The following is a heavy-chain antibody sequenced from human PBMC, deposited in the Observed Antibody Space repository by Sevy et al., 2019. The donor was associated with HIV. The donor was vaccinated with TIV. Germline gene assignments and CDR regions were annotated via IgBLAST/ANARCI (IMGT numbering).Heavy chain of an antibody. CDR3: ARGLGYCSETSCGADYFYYGMDV. J-gene: IGHJ6*02. CDR2: IIPIFATP. D-gene: IGHD2-15*01. V-gene: IGHV1-69*13. Sequence: ASVKVSCEASGGPFSSYGITWVRQAPGQGLEWMGGIIPIFATPISPESFQGRLTITADESTKTVYMELSSLRSEDTAVYYCARGLGYCSETSCGADYFYYGMDVWGQGTTVTVS. CDR1: GGPFSSYG.